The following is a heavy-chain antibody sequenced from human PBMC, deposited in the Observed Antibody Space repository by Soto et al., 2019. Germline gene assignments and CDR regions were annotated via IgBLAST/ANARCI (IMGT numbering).Heavy chain of an antibody. V-gene: IGHV1-46*01. D-gene: IGHD2-15*01. J-gene: IGHJ4*02. Sequence: ASVKVSCKASGYTFTSYYMHWVRQAPGQGLEWMGIINPSGGSTSYAQKFQGRVTMTRDTSTSTVYMELSSLRSEDTAVYYCARDHTPQYCSGGSCYSHSGWAYNYWSQGTLVTVSS. CDR3: ARDHTPQYCSGGSCYSHSGWAYNY. CDR1: GYTFTSYY. CDR2: INPSGGST.